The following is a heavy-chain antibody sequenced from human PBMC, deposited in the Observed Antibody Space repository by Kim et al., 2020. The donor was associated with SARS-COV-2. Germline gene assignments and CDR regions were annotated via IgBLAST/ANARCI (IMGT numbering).Heavy chain of an antibody. CDR3: ARGPHYGSGSSYFDY. CDR2: MNPNSGNT. J-gene: IGHJ4*02. V-gene: IGHV1-8*01. CDR1: GYTFSSYD. D-gene: IGHD3-10*01. Sequence: ASVKVSCKASGYTFSSYDINWVRQATGQGLEWMGWMNPNSGNTGYAQKFQDRVTMTRNTSISTAYMELSSLRSEDTAVYYCARGPHYGSGSSYFDYWCQGTLVTVSS.